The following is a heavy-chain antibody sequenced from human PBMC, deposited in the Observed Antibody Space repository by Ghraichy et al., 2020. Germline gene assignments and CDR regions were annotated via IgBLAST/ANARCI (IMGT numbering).Heavy chain of an antibody. CDR1: GGSVSSGSSY. V-gene: IGHV4-61*01. J-gene: IGHJ6*03. CDR3: ARGGYYYYMDV. CDR2: LHHSGST. Sequence: SETLSLTCTVSGGSVSSGSSYWSWIRQPPGKGLEWIGELHHSGSTNYNPSLKSRVTISVDKSKNQFSLKLSSVTAADTAVYYCARGGYYYYMDVWVKGTTGTVAS.